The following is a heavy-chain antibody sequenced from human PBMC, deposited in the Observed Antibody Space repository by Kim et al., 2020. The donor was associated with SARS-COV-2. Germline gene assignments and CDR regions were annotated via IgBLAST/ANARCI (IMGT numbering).Heavy chain of an antibody. J-gene: IGHJ4*02. D-gene: IGHD6-13*01. CDR3: AGSSSIWYDF. V-gene: IGHV4-59*01. CDR2: T. Sequence: TSYHPSLTSRVTFSVDTSKNPFSLKVTSVTAADTAVYYCAGSSSIWYDFWGQGILVTVSS.